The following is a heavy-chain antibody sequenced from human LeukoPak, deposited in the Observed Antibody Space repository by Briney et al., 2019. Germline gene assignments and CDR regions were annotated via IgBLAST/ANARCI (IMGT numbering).Heavy chain of an antibody. CDR2: IWYDGSNK. CDR1: GFTFSSYG. D-gene: IGHD5-18*01. V-gene: IGHV3-33*06. J-gene: IGHJ3*02. Sequence: GGSLRLSCAASGFTFSSYGMHWVRQAPGKGLGWVAVIWYDGSNKYYADSVKGRFTTSRDNSKNTLYLQMNSLRAEDTAVYYCAKDRGDTAYAFDIWGQGTMVTVSS. CDR3: AKDRGDTAYAFDI.